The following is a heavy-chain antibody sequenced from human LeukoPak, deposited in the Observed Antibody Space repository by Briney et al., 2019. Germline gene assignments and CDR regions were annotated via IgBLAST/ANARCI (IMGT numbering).Heavy chain of an antibody. CDR3: ARDGGFGYSYGSNIDY. V-gene: IGHV4-59*01. D-gene: IGHD5-18*01. CDR1: GGSMSSYY. CDR2: IYYSGST. J-gene: IGHJ4*02. Sequence: SETLSLTCTVSGGSMSSYYWSWIRQPPGKRLEWIGYIYYSGSTNYNPSLKSRVTISVDTSKNQFSLKLSSVTAADTAVYYCARDGGFGYSYGSNIDYWGQGTLVTVSS.